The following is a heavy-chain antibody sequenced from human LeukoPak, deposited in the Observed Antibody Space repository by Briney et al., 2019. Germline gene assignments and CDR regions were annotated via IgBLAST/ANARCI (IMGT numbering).Heavy chain of an antibody. CDR1: GFIFSSYW. D-gene: IGHD2-2*01. Sequence: GGSLRLSCVASGFIFSSYWMSWVRQAPGKGLEWVAKVNPDGNEKYYVDSVRGRFTISNDDPKNSVYLQMDSLKAEDTAVYYCARGQYQLLWGKGALIIVSS. J-gene: IGHJ4*02. CDR2: VNPDGNEK. V-gene: IGHV3-7*04. CDR3: ARGQYQLL.